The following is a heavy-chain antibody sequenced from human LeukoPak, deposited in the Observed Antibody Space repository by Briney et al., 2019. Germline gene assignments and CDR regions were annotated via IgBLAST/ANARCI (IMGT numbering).Heavy chain of an antibody. Sequence: PSETLSLTCTVSGGSISSYYWTWIRQPPGKGLEWIGYIYYSGSTNYNPSLKSRVTISVDTSKNQFSLKLSSVTAADTAVYYCARTTEGGYTYDYFYYYYMDVWGKGTTVTISS. D-gene: IGHD5-18*01. CDR1: GGSISSYY. J-gene: IGHJ6*03. CDR3: ARTTEGGYTYDYFYYYYMDV. CDR2: IYYSGST. V-gene: IGHV4-59*01.